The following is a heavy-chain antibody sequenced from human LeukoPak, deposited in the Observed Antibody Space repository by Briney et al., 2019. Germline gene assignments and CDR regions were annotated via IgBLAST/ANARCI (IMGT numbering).Heavy chain of an antibody. CDR3: ARDSAIVAHGALDAFDI. D-gene: IGHD2-21*01. J-gene: IGHJ3*02. CDR2: IYYSGST. CDR1: GGSISSYY. V-gene: IGHV4-59*01. Sequence: PSETLSLTCTVSGGSISSYYWSWIRQPPGKGLEWIGYIYYSGSTNYNPSLKSRVTISVDTSKNQFSLKLSSVTAADTAVYYCARDSAIVAHGALDAFDIWGQGTMVTVSS.